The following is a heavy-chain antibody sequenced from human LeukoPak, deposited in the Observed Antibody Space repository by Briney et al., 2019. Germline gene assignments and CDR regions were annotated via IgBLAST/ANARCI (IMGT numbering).Heavy chain of an antibody. Sequence: ASVKVSCTASGYTFSGHYLHWVRQAPGQGLEWMGRINPNSGGTKYAQKFQNRVTMTSDTSVSTAYMELNGLRSDDTAIYYCTRSWIQLWTPDFDHWGQGTLVTVSS. V-gene: IGHV1-2*06. CDR3: TRSWIQLWTPDFDH. J-gene: IGHJ4*02. CDR2: INPNSGGT. D-gene: IGHD5-18*01. CDR1: GYTFSGHY.